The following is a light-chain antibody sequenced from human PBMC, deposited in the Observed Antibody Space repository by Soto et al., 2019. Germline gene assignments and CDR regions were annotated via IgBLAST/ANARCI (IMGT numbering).Light chain of an antibody. Sequence: DIQMPQSPSSLPASVGDRVTITCRASQDLDRWLAWYQQKPGEAPKVLIFAASSLQSGLPSRFSGGGSGTDFSLTISSLQPEDFATYYCKQSRSFPLTFGGGTKVDI. J-gene: IGKJ4*01. CDR2: AAS. CDR3: KQSRSFPLT. CDR1: QDLDRW. V-gene: IGKV1-12*01.